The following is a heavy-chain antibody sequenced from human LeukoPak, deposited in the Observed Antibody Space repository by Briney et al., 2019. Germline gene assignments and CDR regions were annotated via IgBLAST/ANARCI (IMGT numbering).Heavy chain of an antibody. CDR1: GFTFSSYA. J-gene: IGHJ6*02. Sequence: GGSLRLTCAASGFTFSSYAMSWVRQAPGKGLEWVSAISGSGGSTYYADSVEGRFTISRDNSKNTLYLQMNSLRAEDTAVYYCATSSGYYDFWSGYFPGHYYYYYGMDVWGQGTTVTVSS. V-gene: IGHV3-23*01. D-gene: IGHD3-3*01. CDR3: ATSSGYYDFWSGYFPGHYYYYYGMDV. CDR2: ISGSGGST.